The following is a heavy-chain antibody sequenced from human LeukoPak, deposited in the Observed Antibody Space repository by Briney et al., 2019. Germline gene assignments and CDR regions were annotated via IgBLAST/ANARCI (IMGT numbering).Heavy chain of an antibody. V-gene: IGHV3-30-3*01. D-gene: IGHD5-18*01. Sequence: GRSLRLSCAASGFAFSSYAMHWVRQAPGKGLEWVAVISYDGSNKYYADSVKGRFTISRDNSKNTLYLQMNSLRAEDTAVYYCARTEDTAMVKGFYGMDVWGQGTLVTVSS. CDR1: GFAFSSYA. CDR2: ISYDGSNK. J-gene: IGHJ6*02. CDR3: ARTEDTAMVKGFYGMDV.